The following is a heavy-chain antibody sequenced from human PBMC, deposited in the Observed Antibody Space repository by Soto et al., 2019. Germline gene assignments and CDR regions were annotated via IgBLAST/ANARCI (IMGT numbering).Heavy chain of an antibody. CDR1: GFTFSTSS. CDR3: AREGDSGSYLGI. D-gene: IGHD1-26*01. V-gene: IGHV3-48*02. CDR2: IRRNTDVV. J-gene: IGHJ3*02. Sequence: PGGSLRLSCAASGFTFSTSSMNWVRQAPGKGLEWVAYIRRNTDVVYYGDSVKGRFTISRDTAKNSLYLQMNSLRDEDTAVYYCAREGDSGSYLGIWGQGTMVTVSS.